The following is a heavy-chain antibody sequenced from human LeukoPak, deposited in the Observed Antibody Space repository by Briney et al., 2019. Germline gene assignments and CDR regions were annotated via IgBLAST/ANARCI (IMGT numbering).Heavy chain of an antibody. Sequence: GGSLRLSCTASGFTFSSYAMHWVRQAPGKGLECDSVISYNGTNKYYADSVKGRFTISRDNSKNTLYLQMNSLRAEDTAVYYCESDAENYSDSSYRAFDIWGQGTLVTVSS. CDR1: GFTFSSYA. CDR3: ESDAENYSDSSYRAFDI. CDR2: ISYNGTNK. D-gene: IGHD3-22*01. V-gene: IGHV3-30*01. J-gene: IGHJ3*02.